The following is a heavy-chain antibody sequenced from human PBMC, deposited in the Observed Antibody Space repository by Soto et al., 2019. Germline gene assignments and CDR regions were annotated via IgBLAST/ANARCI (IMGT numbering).Heavy chain of an antibody. Sequence: QVQLVESGGGVVQPGRSLRLSCAASGFTFSSYGMHWVRQAPGKGLEWVAVISYDGSNKYYADSVKGRFTISRDNSKNTLYLQMNSLRAEDTAVYYCAKDQDVVVPAAILDYWGQGTLVTVSS. V-gene: IGHV3-30*18. CDR1: GFTFSSYG. CDR2: ISYDGSNK. D-gene: IGHD2-2*01. J-gene: IGHJ4*02. CDR3: AKDQDVVVPAAILDY.